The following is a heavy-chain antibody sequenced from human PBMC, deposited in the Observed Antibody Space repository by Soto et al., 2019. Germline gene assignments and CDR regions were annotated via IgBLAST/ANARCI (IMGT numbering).Heavy chain of an antibody. CDR2: IYHSGST. CDR1: GGSISSGGYS. V-gene: IGHV4-30-2*01. Sequence: SETLSLTCAVSGGSISSGGYSWSWIRQPPGKGLEWIGYIYHSGSTYYNPSLKSRVTISVDRSKNQFSLELSSVTAADTAVYYCARGYVRNLYNWLDPWGQGTLVTVYS. J-gene: IGHJ5*02. CDR3: ARGYVRNLYNWLDP. D-gene: IGHD3-16*01.